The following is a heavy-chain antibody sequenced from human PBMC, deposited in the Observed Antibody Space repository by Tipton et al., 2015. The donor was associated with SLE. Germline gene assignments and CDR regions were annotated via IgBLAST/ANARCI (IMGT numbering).Heavy chain of an antibody. CDR2: IYYSGSS. CDR3: ARGSGGRALDY. D-gene: IGHD2-15*01. CDR1: GGSISSSSYY. J-gene: IGHJ4*02. Sequence: TLSLTCTVSGGSISSSSYYWGWIRQPPGKGLEWIGSIYYSGSSYYNPSLKSRVTISVDTSKNQFSLKLSSMTAANTAVYYCARGSGGRALDYWGQGTLVTVSS. V-gene: IGHV4-39*07.